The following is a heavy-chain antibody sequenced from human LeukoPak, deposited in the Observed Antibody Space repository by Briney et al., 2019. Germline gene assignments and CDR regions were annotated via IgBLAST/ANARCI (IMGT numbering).Heavy chain of an antibody. V-gene: IGHV1-69*13. CDR1: GYTFTCYY. CDR2: IIPIFGTA. CDR3: ARDLTTVTTPGY. D-gene: IGHD4-17*01. J-gene: IGHJ4*02. Sequence: GASVKVSFKASGYTFTCYYMHWVRQAPGQGLEWMGGIIPIFGTANYAQKFQGRVTITADESTSTAYMELSSLRSEDTAVYYCARDLTTVTTPGYWGQGTLVTVSS.